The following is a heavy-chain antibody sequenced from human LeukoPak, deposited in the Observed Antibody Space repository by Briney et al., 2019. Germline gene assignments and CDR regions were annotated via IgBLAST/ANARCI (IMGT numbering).Heavy chain of an antibody. V-gene: IGHV6-1*01. J-gene: IGHJ6*02. Sequence: SQTLSLTCAISGDSVSSNSAAWNWIRQSPSRGLEWLGRTYYRSKWYNDYAVSVKSRITISPDTSKNQFSLQLNSVTPEDTAVYYCARDLILLNYYDSSGSYYYYYGMDVWGQGTTVTVSS. CDR3: ARDLILLNYYDSSGSYYYYYGMDV. CDR1: GDSVSSNSAA. CDR2: TYYRSKWYN. D-gene: IGHD3-22*01.